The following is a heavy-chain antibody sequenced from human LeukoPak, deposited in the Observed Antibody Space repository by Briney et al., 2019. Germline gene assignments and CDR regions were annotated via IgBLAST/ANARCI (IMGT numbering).Heavy chain of an antibody. Sequence: GGSLRLSCAASGFTFSSYEMNWVRQAPGKGLEWVSYISSSISTIYYADSVKGRFTISRDNAKNSLYLQMNSLRAEDTAVYYCAKRPGIAAFWGQGTLVTVSS. CDR1: GFTFSSYE. CDR2: ISSSISTI. CDR3: AKRPGIAAF. D-gene: IGHD6-13*01. J-gene: IGHJ4*02. V-gene: IGHV3-48*03.